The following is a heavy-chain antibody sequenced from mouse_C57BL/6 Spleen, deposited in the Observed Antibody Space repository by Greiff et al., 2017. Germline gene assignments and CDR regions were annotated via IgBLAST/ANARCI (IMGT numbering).Heavy chain of an antibody. CDR3: ARPLSTMVTTYYAMDY. D-gene: IGHD2-2*01. J-gene: IGHJ4*01. Sequence: EVQLVESGGGLVKPGGSLKLSCAASGFTFSDYGMHWVRQAPEKGLEWVAYISSGSSTIYYADTVKGRFTISRDNAKNTLFLQMTSLRSEDTAMYYCARPLSTMVTTYYAMDYWGQGTSVTVAS. CDR1: GFTFSDYG. CDR2: ISSGSSTI. V-gene: IGHV5-17*01.